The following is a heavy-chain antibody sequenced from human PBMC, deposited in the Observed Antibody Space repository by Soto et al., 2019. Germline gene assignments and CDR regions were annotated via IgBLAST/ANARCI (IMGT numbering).Heavy chain of an antibody. CDR2: IYWDDDK. Sequence: QITLKESGPTLVKPTQTLTLTCTFSGFSLSTSGVGVGWIRQPPGKALEWLALIYWDDDKRYSPSLKSRLTTNNDTDKNPVVLKMTNMDPVDTATYHCAHSRGHYIAAAGTGAYNWFDPWGQGTLVTVSS. D-gene: IGHD6-13*01. V-gene: IGHV2-5*02. CDR1: GFSLSTSGVG. J-gene: IGHJ5*02. CDR3: AHSRGHYIAAAGTGAYNWFDP.